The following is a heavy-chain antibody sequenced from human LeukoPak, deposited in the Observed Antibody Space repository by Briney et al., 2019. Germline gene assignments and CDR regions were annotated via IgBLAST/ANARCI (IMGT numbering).Heavy chain of an antibody. Sequence: PSETLSLTCAVYGGSFSDYYWSWVRQPPGKGLEWSGEINDSGSANYNPSLKSRVTISADTSKNQFSLKVISLTAADTAVYYCARGGYSYGHKEREFDSWGQGTLVTVSS. CDR1: GGSFSDYY. CDR2: INDSGSA. CDR3: ARGGYSYGHKEREFDS. V-gene: IGHV4-34*01. J-gene: IGHJ4*02. D-gene: IGHD5-12*01.